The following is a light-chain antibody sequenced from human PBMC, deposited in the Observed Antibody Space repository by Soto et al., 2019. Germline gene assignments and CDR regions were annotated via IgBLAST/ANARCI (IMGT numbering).Light chain of an antibody. V-gene: IGKV1-8*01. CDR3: QQYYSYPS. CDR2: AAS. CDR1: QGISSY. Sequence: AIRMTQSPSSFSASTGDRVTITCRASQGISSYLAWYQQKPGKAPKLLIYAASTLQSGVPSRFSGSVSGTDFTLTISCLQSEDFATYYCQQYYSYPSFGQGTKLEIK. J-gene: IGKJ2*01.